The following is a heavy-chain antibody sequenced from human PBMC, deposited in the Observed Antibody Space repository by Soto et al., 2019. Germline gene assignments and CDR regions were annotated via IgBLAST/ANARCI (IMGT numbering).Heavy chain of an antibody. Sequence: ASVKVSCKASGNTFTNFGVTWVRQAPGQGLEWMGWISPYTDDPSYAQKFQGRVTMTIDTSTSTAYLDLRSLTSDDTAVYYCARVIPGAEAWFHPWGQGTLVTVS. D-gene: IGHD2-2*01. CDR1: GNTFTNFG. CDR2: ISPYTDDP. V-gene: IGHV1-18*01. CDR3: ARVIPGAEAWFHP. J-gene: IGHJ5*02.